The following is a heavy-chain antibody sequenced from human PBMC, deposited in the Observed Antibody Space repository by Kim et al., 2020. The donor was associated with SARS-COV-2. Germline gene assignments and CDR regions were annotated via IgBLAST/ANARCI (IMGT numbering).Heavy chain of an antibody. D-gene: IGHD3-16*01. Sequence: AESGKGRVTISRDNAKNSLFVQMNSLRAEDTAFYYCAKDLWGRHYAGDPFDFWGQGTLVTVSS. CDR3: AKDLWGRHYAGDPFDF. V-gene: IGHV3-9*01. J-gene: IGHJ4*02.